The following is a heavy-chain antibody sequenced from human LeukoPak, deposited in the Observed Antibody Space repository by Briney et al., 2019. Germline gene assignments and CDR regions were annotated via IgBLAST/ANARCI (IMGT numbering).Heavy chain of an antibody. CDR2: IYHSGST. V-gene: IGHV4-38-2*01. CDR3: ARQSSTSCYRD. CDR1: GYSSSSGYY. D-gene: IGHD2-2*02. J-gene: IGHJ4*02. Sequence: SETLSLTCAVSGYSSSSGYYWGWIRQPPGKGLEWIGSIYHSGSTYYNPSLKSRVTISVDTSKNQFSLKLSSVTAADTAVYYCARQSSTSCYRDWGQGTLVTVSS.